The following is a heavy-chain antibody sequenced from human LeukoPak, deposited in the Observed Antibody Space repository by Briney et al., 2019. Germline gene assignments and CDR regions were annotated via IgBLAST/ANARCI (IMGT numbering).Heavy chain of an antibody. D-gene: IGHD2-2*01. V-gene: IGHV5-51*01. Sequence: GESLQISCHGSGYSFTSYWIGWVRQMPGKGLEWMGIIYPGDSDTRYSPSFQGQVTISADKSISTAYLQWSSLKASDTAMYYCARGRLGDIVVVPAAIGWFDPWGQGTLVTVSS. CDR3: ARGRLGDIVVVPAAIGWFDP. J-gene: IGHJ5*02. CDR2: IYPGDSDT. CDR1: GYSFTSYW.